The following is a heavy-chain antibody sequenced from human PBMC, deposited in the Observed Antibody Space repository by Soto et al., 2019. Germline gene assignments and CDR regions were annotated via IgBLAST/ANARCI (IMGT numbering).Heavy chain of an antibody. CDR3: ARDDTYYYDSSGPGAFDY. CDR2: ISYDGSNK. V-gene: IGHV3-30-3*01. D-gene: IGHD3-22*01. CDR1: GFTFSIYA. J-gene: IGHJ4*02. Sequence: RGSLLVSCASSGFTFSIYAMDWVRQAPGKGLDWVAVISYDGSNKYYADSVKGRFTISRDNSKNTLYLQMNSLRAEDAAVYYCARDDTYYYDSSGPGAFDYWGQGTMVTVSS.